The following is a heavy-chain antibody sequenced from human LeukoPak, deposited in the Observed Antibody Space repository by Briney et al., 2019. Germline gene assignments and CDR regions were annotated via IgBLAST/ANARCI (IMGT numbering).Heavy chain of an antibody. Sequence: SQTLSLTCAISGDSVSSDSAAWSWIRQSPSRGLEWLGRTYYRSKWYNDYAISVKSRITINPDTSKNQFSLQLNSVTPEDTAAYYCARGVHSYYFDYWGQGTLVTVSS. CDR3: ARGVHSYYFDY. J-gene: IGHJ4*02. V-gene: IGHV6-1*01. CDR1: GDSVSSDSAA. D-gene: IGHD2-15*01. CDR2: TYYRSKWYN.